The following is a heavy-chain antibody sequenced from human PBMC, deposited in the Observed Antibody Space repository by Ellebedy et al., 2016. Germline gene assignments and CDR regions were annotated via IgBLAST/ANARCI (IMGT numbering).Heavy chain of an antibody. CDR1: GFTFSSYG. J-gene: IGHJ6*02. V-gene: IGHV3-30*03. D-gene: IGHD2/OR15-2a*01. CDR3: PIIGDYYYYYGMDV. Sequence: GGSLRLSCAASGFTFSSYGMHWVRQAPGKGLEWVAVISYDGSNKYYADSVKGRFTISRDNSKNTLYLQMNSLRAEDTAVYYCPIIGDYYYYYGMDVWGQGTTVTVSS. CDR2: ISYDGSNK.